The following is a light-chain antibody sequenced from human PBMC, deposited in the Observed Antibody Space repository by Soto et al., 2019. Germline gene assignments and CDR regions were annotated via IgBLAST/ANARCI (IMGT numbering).Light chain of an antibody. CDR1: SSNIGAGYD. CDR3: SSYTNINTWAWV. J-gene: IGLJ1*01. Sequence: QSVLTQPRSVCGAPWQRVTISCTGSSSNIGAGYDVHWYQQLPGTAPKLLIYGNRNRPSGVPDRFSGSKSGTSASLAITGLQAEDEAEYYCSSYTNINTWAWVFGTGTKVTVL. CDR2: GNR. V-gene: IGLV1-40*01.